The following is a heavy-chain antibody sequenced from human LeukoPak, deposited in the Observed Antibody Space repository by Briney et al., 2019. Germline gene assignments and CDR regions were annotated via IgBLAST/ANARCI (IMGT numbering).Heavy chain of an antibody. CDR1: GFTFSSYA. J-gene: IGHJ6*03. D-gene: IGHD6-19*01. Sequence: TGGSLRLSCAASGFTFSSYAMSWVRQAPGTGLEWVSGITGSGHTTYYADSVKGRFTISRDNSRNTLYLQMSSLRAGDTAVYYCARGIAVAGTGYYYYMDVWGKGTTVTVSS. V-gene: IGHV3-23*01. CDR3: ARGIAVAGTGYYYYMDV. CDR2: ITGSGHTT.